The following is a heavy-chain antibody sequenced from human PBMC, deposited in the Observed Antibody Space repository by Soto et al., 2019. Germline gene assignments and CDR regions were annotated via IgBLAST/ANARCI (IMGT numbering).Heavy chain of an antibody. CDR2: IYSGGYT. CDR1: GFTVSNNY. Sequence: EVQLVESGGGLIQPGGSLRLSCAVSGFTVSNNYMSWVRQAPGKGLEGVSVIYSGGYTAYGDSVKGRFTISRDNSKNPPYLQRKSLGPDGPAVYYWAKQPGGGGYWGQGTLVTVSS. V-gene: IGHV3-53*01. D-gene: IGHD6-13*01. J-gene: IGHJ4*02. CDR3: AKQPGGGGY.